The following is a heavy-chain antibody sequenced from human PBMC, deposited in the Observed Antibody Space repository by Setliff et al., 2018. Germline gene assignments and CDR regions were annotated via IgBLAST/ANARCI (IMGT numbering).Heavy chain of an antibody. D-gene: IGHD2-8*01. Sequence: SETLSLTCAVSGGSFSGYYWGWIRQTPEKGLQWIGEINESRSANYNPSLKRRLTISVDTSKNQFSLKMTSVTAADTAVYYCVRRRVRGVNRGIDSWGQGTLVTV. CDR3: VRRRVRGVNRGIDS. CDR1: GGSFSGYY. J-gene: IGHJ4*02. V-gene: IGHV4-34*01. CDR2: INESRSA.